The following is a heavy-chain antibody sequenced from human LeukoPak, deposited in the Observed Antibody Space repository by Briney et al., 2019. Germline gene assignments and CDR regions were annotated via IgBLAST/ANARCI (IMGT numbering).Heavy chain of an antibody. J-gene: IGHJ4*02. V-gene: IGHV3-48*01. D-gene: IGHD3-22*01. Sequence: GGSLRLSCAASGFTFSSYSMNWVRQAPGKGLEWVSYISSSSSTIYYADSVKGRFTISRDNSKNTLYLQMNSLRAEDTAVYYCAKGTMDGGQYCYDSGGGQGTLVTVSS. CDR1: GFTFSSYS. CDR3: AKGTMDGGQYCYDSG. CDR2: ISSSSSTI.